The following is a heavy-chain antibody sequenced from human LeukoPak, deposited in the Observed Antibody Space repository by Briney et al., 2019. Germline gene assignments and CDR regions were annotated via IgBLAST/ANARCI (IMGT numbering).Heavy chain of an antibody. V-gene: IGHV4-4*07. CDR1: GGSISSYY. CDR2: IYTSGST. CDR3: ARDRSVLYYFDY. Sequence: SETLSLTCTVSGGSISSYYWSWIRQPAGKGLEWIGRIYTSGSTNYNPSLKSRVTISVDTSKNQFSLKLSPVTAADTAVYYCARDRSVLYYFDYWGQGTLVTVSS. J-gene: IGHJ4*02.